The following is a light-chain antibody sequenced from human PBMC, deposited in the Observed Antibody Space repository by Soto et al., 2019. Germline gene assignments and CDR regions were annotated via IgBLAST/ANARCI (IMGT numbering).Light chain of an antibody. V-gene: IGKV3-15*01. CDR3: QHYDNWSA. CDR2: AAS. CDR1: EDISSN. Sequence: EIVMTQSPASLSVSPGEGATLSCRASEDISSNLAWYQQKPGQAPRLLISAASTRATGIPARFSGSGSGTEFTLTISSLQSEDLAVYYCQHYDNWSAFGQGTRLEIK. J-gene: IGKJ5*01.